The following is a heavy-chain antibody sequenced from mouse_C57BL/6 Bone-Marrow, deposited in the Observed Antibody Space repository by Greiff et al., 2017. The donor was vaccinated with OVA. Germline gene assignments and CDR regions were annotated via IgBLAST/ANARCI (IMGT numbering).Heavy chain of an antibody. J-gene: IGHJ4*01. CDR2: IDPSDSYT. Sequence: QVQLQQPGAELVRPGTSVKLSCKASGYTFTSYWMHWVKQRPGQGLEWIGVIDPSDSYTNYNQKFKGKATLTVDPSSSSAYMHLSSLTSEYSALYYCALSQIYYDSDGLALDFWGHGPSVTVSS. CDR1: GYTFTSYW. CDR3: ALSQIYYDSDGLALDF. D-gene: IGHD2-4*01. V-gene: IGHV1-59*01.